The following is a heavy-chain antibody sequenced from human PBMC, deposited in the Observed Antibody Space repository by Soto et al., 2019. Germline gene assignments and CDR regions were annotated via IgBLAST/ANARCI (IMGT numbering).Heavy chain of an antibody. CDR2: IVAASGKT. D-gene: IGHD3-16*01. Sequence: SAVKVAWKVSGVAFTCSAIQWVRQVRGQRLEWIGWIVAASGKTYYTHNQQGRVTITRDMSTSTAYMDLSGLRSEETAVYFSAPTFDAGSDDFAGHPWWGQGTGVTVSS. J-gene: IGHJ4*02. V-gene: IGHV1-58*02. CDR3: APTFDAGSDDFAGHPW. CDR1: GVAFTCSA.